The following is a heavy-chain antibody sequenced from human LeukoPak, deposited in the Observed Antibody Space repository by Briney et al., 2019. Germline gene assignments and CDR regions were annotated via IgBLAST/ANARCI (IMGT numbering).Heavy chain of an antibody. Sequence: GASVKVSCKASGYTFTGYYMHWVRQAPGQGLEWMGRINPNSGGTNYAQEFQGRVTMTRDTSISTAYMELSRLRSDGTAVYYCARDREITFGGVIAYYYYYMDVWGKGTTVTVSS. D-gene: IGHD3-16*02. CDR3: ARDREITFGGVIAYYYYYMDV. J-gene: IGHJ6*03. V-gene: IGHV1-2*06. CDR1: GYTFTGYY. CDR2: INPNSGGT.